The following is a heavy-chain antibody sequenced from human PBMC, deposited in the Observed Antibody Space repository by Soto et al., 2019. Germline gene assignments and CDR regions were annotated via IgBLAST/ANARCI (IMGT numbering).Heavy chain of an antibody. CDR2: ISYDGSTK. D-gene: IGHD2-8*01. J-gene: IGHJ3*02. CDR3: TRGYDYTNRGPNDAFDI. Sequence: GGSLRLSCAASGFSFSSCAMHWVRQAPGKGLEWVAVISYDGSTKKSVDSVKGRFSISRDNSKNTLYLQMNSLRAEDTAVYYCTRGYDYTNRGPNDAFDIWGQGTMVTV. V-gene: IGHV3-30*03. CDR1: GFSFSSCA.